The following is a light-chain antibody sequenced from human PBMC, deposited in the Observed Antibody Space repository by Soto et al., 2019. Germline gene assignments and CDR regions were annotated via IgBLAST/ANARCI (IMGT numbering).Light chain of an antibody. CDR1: QSVSRY. V-gene: IGKV3-11*01. J-gene: IGKJ4*01. CDR3: EQRRNWLT. CDR2: DAS. Sequence: EIVLKQAPATPSLSPGESATLSCRASQSVSRYLAWYQQKPGQAPRLVIYDASNRATGIPARFSGIASGTDFTLPSSSQEPEDIAVYYCEQRRNWLTFGGGNKVEIK.